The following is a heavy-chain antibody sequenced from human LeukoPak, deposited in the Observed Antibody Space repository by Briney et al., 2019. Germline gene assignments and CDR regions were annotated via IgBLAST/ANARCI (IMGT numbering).Heavy chain of an antibody. CDR3: ARPPQPRGSSDAFDI. Sequence: PSETLSLTCAVSGGSISSSNWWSWVRQPPGKGLEWIGEIYHSGSTNYNPSLKSRVTISVDTSKNQFSLKLSSVTAADTAVYYCARPPQPRGSSDAFDIWGQGTMVTVSS. CDR1: GGSISSSNW. V-gene: IGHV4-4*02. D-gene: IGHD1-26*01. J-gene: IGHJ3*02. CDR2: IYHSGST.